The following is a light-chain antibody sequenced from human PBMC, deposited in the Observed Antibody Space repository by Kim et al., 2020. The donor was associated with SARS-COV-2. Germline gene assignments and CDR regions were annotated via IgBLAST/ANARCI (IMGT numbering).Light chain of an antibody. Sequence: SYELTQPPSVSVAPGRTARITCGGNNIGSNSVHWYQQKPGQAPVLVIYYDSDRPSGIPERFSGSNSGNTATLTISRVEAGDEAVYYCQVWDSSSDHPAFGGGTQLTVL. V-gene: IGLV3-21*04. CDR1: NIGSNS. J-gene: IGLJ2*01. CDR3: QVWDSSSDHPA. CDR2: YDS.